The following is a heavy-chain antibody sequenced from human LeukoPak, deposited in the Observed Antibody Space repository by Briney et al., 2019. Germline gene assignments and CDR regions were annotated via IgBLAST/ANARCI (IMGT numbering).Heavy chain of an antibody. J-gene: IGHJ6*03. CDR3: ARATTHWYDYYYYYMDV. V-gene: IGHV3-74*01. CDR1: GFTFSSYW. CDR2: TNSDGSST. D-gene: IGHD2-8*02. Sequence: GGSLRLSCAASGFTFSSYWMHWVRHAPGKGLVWVSRTNSDGSSTSYADSVKGRFTISRDNAKNTLYQQMNSLTAEDTAVYYCARATTHWYDYYYYYMDVWGKGTTVTVSS.